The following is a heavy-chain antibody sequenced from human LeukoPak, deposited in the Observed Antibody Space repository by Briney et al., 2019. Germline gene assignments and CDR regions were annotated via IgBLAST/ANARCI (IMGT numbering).Heavy chain of an antibody. J-gene: IGHJ4*02. V-gene: IGHV3-74*01. CDR2: ISGGGSNT. CDR1: GFSFNTYW. D-gene: IGHD3-9*01. Sequence: GGSLRLSCVASGFSFNTYWMHWVRQAPGMGLVWVSRISGGGSNTAYADSVKGRFTISRDNAKNTVYLQMNSLRAEDTAVYYCARANYHNNWGQGTLVTVSS. CDR3: ARANYHNN.